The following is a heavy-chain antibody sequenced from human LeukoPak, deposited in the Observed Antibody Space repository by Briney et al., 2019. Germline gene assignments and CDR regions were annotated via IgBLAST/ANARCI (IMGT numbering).Heavy chain of an antibody. J-gene: IGHJ3*02. V-gene: IGHV1-2*02. CDR3: ARELKGWDAFDI. D-gene: IGHD2-15*01. CDR2: INPNSGGT. Sequence: ASVKVSCKASGYTFTGYYMHWVRQAPGQGLEWMGWINPNSGGTNYAQKFQGRVTMTRDTSISTAYMELSRVRSDDTAVYYCARELKGWDAFDIWGQGTMVTVSS. CDR1: GYTFTGYY.